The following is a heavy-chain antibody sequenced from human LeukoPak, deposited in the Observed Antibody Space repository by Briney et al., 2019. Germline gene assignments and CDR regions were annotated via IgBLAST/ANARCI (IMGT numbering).Heavy chain of an antibody. D-gene: IGHD2-2*01. Sequence: SETLSLTCTVSGGSISSYYWSWIRQPAGKGLEWIGRIYTSGSTNYNPSLKSRVTMSVDTSKNQFSLKLSSVTAAATAVYYCARDLPRDSSSTSCYGYYFDYWGQGTLSPSPQ. CDR1: GGSISSYY. CDR3: ARDLPRDSSSTSCYGYYFDY. CDR2: IYTSGST. V-gene: IGHV4-4*07. J-gene: IGHJ4*02.